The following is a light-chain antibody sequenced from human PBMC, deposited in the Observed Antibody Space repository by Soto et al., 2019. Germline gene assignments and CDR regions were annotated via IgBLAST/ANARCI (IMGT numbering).Light chain of an antibody. Sequence: DIQMTQSPSSLSASVGDRVTITCRASQRVKNFLNWYQQKPGKAPKLLVYAVSNLQSRVPSRFSGSVSGTDFTLTISSLQPEDFATYYCQQSNTIPNTFGKGTRLEIK. CDR3: QQSNTIPNT. V-gene: IGKV1-39*01. J-gene: IGKJ5*01. CDR2: AVS. CDR1: QRVKNF.